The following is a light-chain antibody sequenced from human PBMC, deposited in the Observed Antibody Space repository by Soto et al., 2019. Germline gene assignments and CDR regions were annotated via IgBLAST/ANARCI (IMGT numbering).Light chain of an antibody. Sequence: EIVMTQSPATLSVSPGERATLSCRARQSVSSNLAWYHQKPGQPPRLLMYGASSRATGIPDRFSGSGSGTDFTLTISRLEPEDFAMYYCQQYGSSLITFGQGTRLEIK. V-gene: IGKV3-20*01. J-gene: IGKJ5*01. CDR2: GAS. CDR3: QQYGSSLIT. CDR1: QSVSSN.